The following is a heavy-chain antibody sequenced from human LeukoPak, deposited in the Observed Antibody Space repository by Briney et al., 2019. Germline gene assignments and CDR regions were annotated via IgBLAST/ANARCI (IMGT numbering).Heavy chain of an antibody. V-gene: IGHV3-30*18. Sequence: GGSLRLSCAASGFTFSSYEMNWVRQAPGKGLEWVAVISYDGSNKYYADSVKGRFTISRDNSKNTLYLQMNSLRAEDTAVYYCAKAMVPSMVRGLHYAPDYWGQGTLVTVSS. CDR2: ISYDGSNK. D-gene: IGHD3-10*01. CDR3: AKAMVPSMVRGLHYAPDY. J-gene: IGHJ4*02. CDR1: GFTFSSYE.